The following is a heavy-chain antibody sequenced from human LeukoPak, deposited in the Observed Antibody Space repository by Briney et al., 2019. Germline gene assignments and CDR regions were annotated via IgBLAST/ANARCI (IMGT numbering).Heavy chain of an antibody. CDR1: GFTFSSYG. Sequence: PGRSLRLSCAASGFTFSSYGMHWVRQAPGKGLEWLAVIWYDGSNKYYADSVKGRFTISRDNSKNTLYLQMNSLRAEDTAVYYCAKDQRYYDDSRIPWYFDLWGRGTLVTVSS. CDR2: IWYDGSNK. D-gene: IGHD3-22*01. J-gene: IGHJ2*01. V-gene: IGHV3-33*06. CDR3: AKDQRYYDDSRIPWYFDL.